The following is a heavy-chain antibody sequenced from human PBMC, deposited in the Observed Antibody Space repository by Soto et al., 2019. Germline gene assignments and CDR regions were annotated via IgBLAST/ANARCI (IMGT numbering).Heavy chain of an antibody. V-gene: IGHV1-69*01. Sequence: QVQLVQSGAEVKKPGSSVKVSCKASGGTFSSYAISWVRQAPGQGLEWMGGIIPIFGTANYAQKFQGRVTITADESTSTAYMELSSLSSEDTAVYYCARGDVDTAMVDYYYGMDVWGQGTTVTVSS. CDR1: GGTFSSYA. D-gene: IGHD5-18*01. CDR2: IIPIFGTA. J-gene: IGHJ6*02. CDR3: ARGDVDTAMVDYYYGMDV.